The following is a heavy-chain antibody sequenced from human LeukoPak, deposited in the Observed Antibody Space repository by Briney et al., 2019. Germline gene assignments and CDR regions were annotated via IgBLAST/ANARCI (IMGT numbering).Heavy chain of an antibody. CDR1: GYTFPVYE. CDR2: MNPYSNST. J-gene: IGHJ6*02. CDR3: ARAKGKAGRYGMDV. V-gene: IGHV1-8*01. Sequence: ASVKVSCKASGYTFPVYEIYWVRQASGQGLECMGWMNPYSNSTDSAQKFQGRLTMTSDISISTAYMELSSRRPEDTAVYFCARAKGKAGRYGMDVWGQGTTVIVSS.